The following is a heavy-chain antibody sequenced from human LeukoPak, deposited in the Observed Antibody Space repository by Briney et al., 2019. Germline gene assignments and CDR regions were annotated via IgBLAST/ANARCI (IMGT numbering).Heavy chain of an antibody. D-gene: IGHD6-19*01. CDR3: ARAPLTPYSSGFFDY. CDR2: IFYSGTT. Sequence: SETLSLTCTVSGGSISSSSYYWGWIRQPPGKGLEWIGIIFYSGTTYYNPSLKSRVTISVDTSKDQFSLKLSSVTTADTAVYYCARAPLTPYSSGFFDYWGQGTLVTVSS. J-gene: IGHJ4*02. CDR1: GGSISSSSYY. V-gene: IGHV4-39*07.